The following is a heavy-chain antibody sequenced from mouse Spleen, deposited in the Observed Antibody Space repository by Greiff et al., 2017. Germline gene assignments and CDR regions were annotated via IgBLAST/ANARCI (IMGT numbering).Heavy chain of an antibody. Sequence: VQVVESGPGLVAPSQSLSITCTVSGFSLTSYGVHWVRQPPGKGLEWLGVIWAGGSTNYNSALMSRLSISKDNSKSQVFLKMNSLQTDDTAMYYCARALLSPHGYFDVWGAGTTVTVSS. CDR3: ARALLSPHGYFDV. CDR2: IWAGGST. CDR1: GFSLTSYG. J-gene: IGHJ1*01. V-gene: IGHV2-9*02. D-gene: IGHD1-1*01.